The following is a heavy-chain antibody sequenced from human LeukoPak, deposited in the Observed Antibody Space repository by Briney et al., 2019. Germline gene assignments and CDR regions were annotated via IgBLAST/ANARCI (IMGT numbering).Heavy chain of an antibody. CDR1: GGSITRSSYH. D-gene: IGHD3-10*01. V-gene: IGHV4-39*07. CDR3: ARASWVAKGRNWFDP. CDR2: IYFRGTT. Sequence: KPSETLSLTCTVSGGSITRSSYHWGWIRQPPGKGLEWIGNIYFRGTTFYSPSLKSRVTMSMDTSRNQFSLKVSSVTAADTAIYYCARASWVAKGRNWFDPWGQGTLVTVSS. J-gene: IGHJ5*02.